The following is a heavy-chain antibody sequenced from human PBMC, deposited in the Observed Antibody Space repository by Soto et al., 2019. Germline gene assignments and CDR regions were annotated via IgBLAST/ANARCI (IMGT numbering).Heavy chain of an antibody. V-gene: IGHV3-33*01. CDR1: GFTFSSYG. CDR3: ARDSWGIAAAGRAEGGMDV. D-gene: IGHD6-13*01. J-gene: IGHJ6*02. Sequence: QVQLVESGGGVVQPGRSLRLSCAASGFTFSSYGMHWVRQAPGKGLEWVAVIWDDGSNKYYADSVKGRFTISRDNSKNTLYLQRNSLRAEDTAVYYCARDSWGIAAAGRAEGGMDVWGQGTTVTVSS. CDR2: IWDDGSNK.